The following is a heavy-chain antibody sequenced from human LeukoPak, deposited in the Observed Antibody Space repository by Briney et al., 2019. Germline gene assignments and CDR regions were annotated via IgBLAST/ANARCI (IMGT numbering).Heavy chain of an antibody. CDR2: IKPGGGER. CDR3: ARDYVSPTTWNWFDP. CDR1: GITLSTYG. V-gene: IGHV3-7*03. D-gene: IGHD3-16*01. J-gene: IGHJ5*02. Sequence: PGGSLRLSCVASGITLSTYGMNWVRQAPGKGLEWVANIKPGGGERYYVDSVKGRFTISRDNAKNSVDLQMNSLTAADTAVYYCARDYVSPTTWNWFDPWGQGTLVTVSS.